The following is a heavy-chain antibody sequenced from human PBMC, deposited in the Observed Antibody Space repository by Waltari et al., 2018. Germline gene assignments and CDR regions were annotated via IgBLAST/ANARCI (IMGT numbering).Heavy chain of an antibody. CDR1: GFTFSTYF. CDR2: MSPDGGLS. V-gene: IGHV3-30*01. CDR3: ARDPLPGPPDFFDY. Sequence: QVQLVDSGGGVVQPGRSLRLSCAAYGFTFSTYFVHWVRQAPGKGLEWLAVMSPDGGLSYYAVSVKGRFTISRDNSRNTLFLQMNGLRPDDTAVYFCARDPLPGPPDFFDYWGQGTLVSVSS. J-gene: IGHJ4*02. D-gene: IGHD1-1*01.